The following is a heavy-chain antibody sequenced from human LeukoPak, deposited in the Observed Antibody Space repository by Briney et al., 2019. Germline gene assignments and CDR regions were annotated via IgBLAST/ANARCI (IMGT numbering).Heavy chain of an antibody. D-gene: IGHD6-19*01. Sequence: VASVKVSRKASGGTFSSYAISWVRQAPGQGLEWMGGIIPIFGTANYAQKFQGRVTITADESTSTAYMELSSLRSEDTAVYYCARSLQQWLVPYAFDIWGQGTMVTVSS. V-gene: IGHV1-69*13. CDR1: GGTFSSYA. CDR3: ARSLQQWLVPYAFDI. J-gene: IGHJ3*02. CDR2: IIPIFGTA.